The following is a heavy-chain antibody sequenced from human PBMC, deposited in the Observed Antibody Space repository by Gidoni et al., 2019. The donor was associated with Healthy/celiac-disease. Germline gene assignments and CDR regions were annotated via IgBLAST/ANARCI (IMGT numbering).Heavy chain of an antibody. CDR3: AKDSDGDYSFDY. J-gene: IGHJ4*02. D-gene: IGHD4-17*01. V-gene: IGHV3-9*01. CDR2: MSWNSGSI. Sequence: EVQLVESGGGLVQPGRSLRLSCAASGFPFDDYAMHWVRPAPGKGLEWGSGMSWNSGSIGYADSVKGRFTISRDNAKNSLYRQMNSLRAEDTALYYCAKDSDGDYSFDYWGQGTLVTVSS. CDR1: GFPFDDYA.